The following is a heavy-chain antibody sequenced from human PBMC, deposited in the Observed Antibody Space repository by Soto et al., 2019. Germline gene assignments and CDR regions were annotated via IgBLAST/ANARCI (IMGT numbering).Heavy chain of an antibody. Sequence: QVQLVESGGGVVQPGRSLRLSSAASGFAFSSYTMHWVRQAPGKGLEWVALILYDGSNKYYADSVKGRFTISRDNSRNTVYLQMNSLRPEDTAVYYCARDQGYNSGHSFDSWGQGTLVTVSS. V-gene: IGHV3-30-3*01. CDR2: ILYDGSNK. J-gene: IGHJ4*02. CDR1: GFAFSSYT. CDR3: ARDQGYNSGHSFDS. D-gene: IGHD5-18*01.